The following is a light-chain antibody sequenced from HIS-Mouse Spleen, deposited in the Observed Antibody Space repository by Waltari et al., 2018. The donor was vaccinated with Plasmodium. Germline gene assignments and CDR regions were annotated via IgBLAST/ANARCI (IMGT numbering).Light chain of an antibody. J-gene: IGLJ2*01. Sequence: QSALTQPASVSGSPGQSITISCTGTRYDVGRYTLVSWYQQHPGKAPKLMIYEGSKRPSGVSNRFSGSKSGNTASLTISGLQAEDEADYYCCSYAGSRVFGGGTKLTVL. CDR3: CSYAGSRV. CDR2: EGS. CDR1: RYDVGRYTL. V-gene: IGLV2-23*01.